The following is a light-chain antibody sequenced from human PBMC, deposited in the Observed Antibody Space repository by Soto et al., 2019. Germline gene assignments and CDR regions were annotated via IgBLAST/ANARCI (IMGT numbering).Light chain of an antibody. J-gene: IGKJ1*01. CDR3: QQYNNWQWT. Sequence: EIVMTQSPGTLSVSPGEIVTLSCRASQSVSSNVAWYHQKPGQAPMLLIYVASSGATAIPASFSALGSGTEFPLTISILQFDDYAVYYYQQYNNWQWTFAQGTKVAIK. V-gene: IGKV3-15*01. CDR2: VAS. CDR1: QSVSSN.